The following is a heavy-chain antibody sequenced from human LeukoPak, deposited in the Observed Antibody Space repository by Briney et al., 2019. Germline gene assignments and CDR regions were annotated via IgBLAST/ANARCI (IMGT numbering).Heavy chain of an antibody. J-gene: IGHJ4*02. D-gene: IGHD1-26*01. Sequence: PGGSLRLSCAASGFTVSSNYMSWVRQAPGKGLEWVSVIYSGGSTYYAGSVKGRFTISRDNSKNTLYLQMNSLRAEDTAVYYCTTKRVGAPAFDSWGQGTLVTVSS. V-gene: IGHV3-53*01. CDR2: IYSGGST. CDR3: TTKRVGAPAFDS. CDR1: GFTVSSNY.